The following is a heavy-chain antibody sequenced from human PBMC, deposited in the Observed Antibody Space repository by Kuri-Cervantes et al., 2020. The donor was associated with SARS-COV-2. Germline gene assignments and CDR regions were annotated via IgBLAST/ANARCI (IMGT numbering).Heavy chain of an antibody. CDR1: GYSFTSYW. CDR2: IDPSDSYT. J-gene: IGHJ6*02. D-gene: IGHD2-2*02. Sequence: KVSCKASGYSFTSYWISWVRQMPGKGLEWMGRIDPSDSYTNYSPSFQGHVTISADKSISTAYLQWSSLKASDTAMYYCARLPCSSTSCYTRYDYYGMDVWGQGTTVTVSS. CDR3: ARLPCSSTSCYTRYDYYGMDV. V-gene: IGHV5-10-1*01.